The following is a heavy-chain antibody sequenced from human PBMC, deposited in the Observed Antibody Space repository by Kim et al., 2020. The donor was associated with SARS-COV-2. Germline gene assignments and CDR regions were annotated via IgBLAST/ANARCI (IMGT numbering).Heavy chain of an antibody. J-gene: IGHJ3*02. D-gene: IGHD6-19*01. Sequence: YADSGKGRFTISRDNSKNTLYLQMNSLRAEDTAVYYCAKESSGWYGTFDIWGQGTMVTVSS. CDR3: AKESSGWYGTFDI. V-gene: IGHV3-23*01.